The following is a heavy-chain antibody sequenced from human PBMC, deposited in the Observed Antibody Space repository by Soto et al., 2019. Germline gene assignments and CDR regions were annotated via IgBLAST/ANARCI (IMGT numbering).Heavy chain of an antibody. D-gene: IGHD3-3*01. Sequence: GASVKVSCKASGYTFTSYGISWVRQAPGQRLEWMGWISAYNGNTNYAQKLQGRVTMTTDTSTSTAYMELRSLRSDDTAVYYCARAYYDFWSGYLDAFDIWGQGTMVTVSS. V-gene: IGHV1-18*01. CDR1: GYTFTSYG. CDR2: ISAYNGNT. CDR3: ARAYYDFWSGYLDAFDI. J-gene: IGHJ3*02.